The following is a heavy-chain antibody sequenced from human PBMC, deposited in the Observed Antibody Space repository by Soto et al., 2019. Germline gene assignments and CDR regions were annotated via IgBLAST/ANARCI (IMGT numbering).Heavy chain of an antibody. J-gene: IGHJ4*02. CDR3: ATEPIYYNDGSGYYPLGH. V-gene: IGHV1-18*04. D-gene: IGHD3-22*01. Sequence: ASVKVSCKASGYSFATYGFSWVRQAPGQGLECVGWISAHNGDTHYSQKFQGRVTLTTDTSTNTGYMELRSLTSDDTAVYLCATEPIYYNDGSGYYPLGHWGQGTLVTVSS. CDR1: GYSFATYG. CDR2: ISAHNGDT.